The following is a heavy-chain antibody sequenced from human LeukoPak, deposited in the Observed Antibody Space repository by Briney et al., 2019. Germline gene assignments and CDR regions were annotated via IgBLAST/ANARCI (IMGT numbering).Heavy chain of an antibody. V-gene: IGHV4-39*01. D-gene: IGHD6-13*01. CDR3: ARATSSNWYYWYFDL. CDR2: IYYSGST. J-gene: IGHJ2*01. CDR1: GDSISSYNYY. Sequence: SETLSLTCTVSGDSISSYNYYWGWLRQPPGKGLEWIGTIYYSGSTYYNPSLKSRVTISVDTSKNQFSLKLSSVTAADTAVYYCARATSSNWYYWYFDLWGRGTLVTVSS.